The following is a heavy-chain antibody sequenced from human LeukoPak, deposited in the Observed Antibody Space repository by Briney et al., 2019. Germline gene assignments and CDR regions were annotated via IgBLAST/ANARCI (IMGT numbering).Heavy chain of an antibody. CDR1: GYKFVAYC. J-gene: IGHJ5*02. Sequence: ASVKVSCKASGYKFVAYCIHWVRQSPGQGLEWLGRINPDSGDTNYAQKFQGRVTMMRDTSSSTAYMELSRLKSDDTAIYYCARESQVFWPKETNWFDPWGHGTLVTVAS. D-gene: IGHD3-3*01. CDR2: INPDSGDT. CDR3: ARESQVFWPKETNWFDP. V-gene: IGHV1-2*06.